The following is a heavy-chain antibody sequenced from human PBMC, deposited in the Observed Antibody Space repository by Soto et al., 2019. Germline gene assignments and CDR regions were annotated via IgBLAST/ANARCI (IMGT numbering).Heavy chain of an antibody. CDR1: GGSFSGYY. CDR2: INHSGST. J-gene: IGHJ3*02. CDR3: ARGQYYPDAFDI. V-gene: IGHV4-34*01. Sequence: SETLSLTCAVYGGSFSGYYWSWIRQPPGKGLEWIGEINHSGSTNYNPSLKSRVTISVDKSKNQFSLKLSSVTAADTAVYYCARGQYYPDAFDIWGQGTMVTVSS. D-gene: IGHD3-10*01.